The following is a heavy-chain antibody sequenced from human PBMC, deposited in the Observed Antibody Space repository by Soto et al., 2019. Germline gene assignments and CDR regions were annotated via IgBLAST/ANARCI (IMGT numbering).Heavy chain of an antibody. V-gene: IGHV4-31*03. CDR2: INHSGST. CDR3: ARAHQVENYYGSGSYGFFDY. D-gene: IGHD3-10*01. CDR1: GGSISSGGYY. J-gene: IGHJ4*02. Sequence: SETLSLTCTVSGGSISSGGYYWSWIRQHTGKGLEWIGYINHSGSTNHNPSLKSRVTISVDTSKNQFSLKLSSVTAADTAVYYCARAHQVENYYGSGSYGFFDYWGQGTLVTVSS.